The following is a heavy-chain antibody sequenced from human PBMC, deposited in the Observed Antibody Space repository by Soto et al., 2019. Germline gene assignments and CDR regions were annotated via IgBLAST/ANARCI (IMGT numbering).Heavy chain of an antibody. Sequence: QITLKESGPPLVKPTQTLTLTCTFSGFSLSTSGVGVGWIRQPPGKALEWLALIYWDDDKRYSPSLKSRLTFXXAXSXXQVVLTMTNMDPVDTATYYCAHRPVSGYTYGYFDYWGQGTLVTVSS. J-gene: IGHJ4*02. D-gene: IGHD5-18*01. CDR1: GFSLSTSGVG. V-gene: IGHV2-5*02. CDR2: IYWDDDK. CDR3: AHRPVSGYTYGYFDY.